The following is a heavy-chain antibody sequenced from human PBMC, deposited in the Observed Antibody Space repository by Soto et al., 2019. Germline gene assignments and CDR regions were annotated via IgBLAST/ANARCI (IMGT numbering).Heavy chain of an antibody. D-gene: IGHD3-9*01. CDR3: TTAGGKTLRYFDWLSARYGMDV. J-gene: IGHJ6*02. Sequence: EVQLVESGGGLVKPGGSLRLSCAASGFTFSNASMNWVRQAPGKGLEWVGRIKSKTDGGTTDYAAPVKGRFTISRDDSKNTLYLQMNSLKTEDTAVYYCTTAGGKTLRYFDWLSARYGMDVWGQGTTVTVSS. CDR2: IKSKTDGGTT. CDR1: GFTFSNAS. V-gene: IGHV3-15*07.